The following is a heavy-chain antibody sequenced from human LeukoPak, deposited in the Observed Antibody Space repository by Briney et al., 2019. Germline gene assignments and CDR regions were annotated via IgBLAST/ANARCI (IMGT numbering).Heavy chain of an antibody. Sequence: SETLSLTCTVSGGSINNYFWSWIRQPPGKGLEWIGYIYYSGSTNYNPSLKSRVTISVDTSKNQFSLKLSSVTAADTAVYYCARDAMVRGVPFDYWGQGTLVTVSS. V-gene: IGHV4-59*01. CDR2: IYYSGST. CDR1: GGSINNYF. CDR3: ARDAMVRGVPFDY. J-gene: IGHJ4*02. D-gene: IGHD3-10*01.